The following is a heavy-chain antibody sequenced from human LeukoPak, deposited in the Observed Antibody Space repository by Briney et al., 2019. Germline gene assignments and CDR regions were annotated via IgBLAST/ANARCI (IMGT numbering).Heavy chain of an antibody. CDR2: IYSGGST. V-gene: IGHV3-53*01. J-gene: IGHJ6*02. D-gene: IGHD2-15*01. Sequence: PGGSLRLSCAASGFTVSSNYMSWVRQAPGKGLEWVSVIYSGGSTYYADSVKGRFTISRDNSKNTLYLQMSSLRAEDTAVYYCAKAPRRLGYCSGGSCYYYYGMDVWGQGTTVTVSS. CDR3: AKAPRRLGYCSGGSCYYYYGMDV. CDR1: GFTVSSNY.